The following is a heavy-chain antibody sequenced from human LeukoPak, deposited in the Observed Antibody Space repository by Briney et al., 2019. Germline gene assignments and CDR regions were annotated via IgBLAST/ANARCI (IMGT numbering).Heavy chain of an antibody. V-gene: IGHV1-2*02. CDR2: INPNSGGT. CDR3: ARASIAARRYDY. J-gene: IGHJ4*02. CDR1: GYTFTGYY. D-gene: IGHD6-6*01. Sequence: ASMKVSCKASGYTFTGYYMHWVRQAPGQGLEWMGWINPNSGGTNYAQKFQGRVTMTRDTSISTAYMELSRLRSDDTAVYYCARASIAARRYDYWGQGTLVTVSS.